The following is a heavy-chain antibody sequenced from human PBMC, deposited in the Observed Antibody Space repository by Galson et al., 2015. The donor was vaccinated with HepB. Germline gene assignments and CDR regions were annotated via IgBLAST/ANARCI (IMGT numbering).Heavy chain of an antibody. CDR2: ITWNSDNV. CDR3: VKIDWGSGSGRWYSDL. J-gene: IGHJ2*01. D-gene: IGHD7-27*01. CDR1: GFSFNDYA. Sequence: SLRLSCAASGFSFNDYAMRWVRQAPGKGLEWLSGITWNSDNVGYADSVKGRFTISRDNAKNSLHLQMNSLRPEDTAVYYCVKIDWGSGSGRWYSDLWGRGTLVTVSS. V-gene: IGHV3-9*01.